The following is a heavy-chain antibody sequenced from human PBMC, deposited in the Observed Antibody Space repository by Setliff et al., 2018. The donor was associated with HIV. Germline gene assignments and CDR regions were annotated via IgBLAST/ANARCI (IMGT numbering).Heavy chain of an antibody. V-gene: IGHV1-18*01. D-gene: IGHD1-26*01. CDR2: ISAYNGNT. CDR3: ARVLWELPQVDY. CDR1: GYTFTSYG. J-gene: IGHJ4*02. Sequence: ASVQVSCKASGYTFTSYGIIWVRQAPGKGLEWMGWISAYNGNTNYAQKLQGRVTMTTDTSTSTAYMELRSLRSDDTAVYYCARVLWELPQVDYWGQGTLVTVSS.